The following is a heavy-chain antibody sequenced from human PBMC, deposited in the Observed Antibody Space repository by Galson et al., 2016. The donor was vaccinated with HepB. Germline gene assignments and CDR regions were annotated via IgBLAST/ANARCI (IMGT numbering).Heavy chain of an antibody. V-gene: IGHV3-15*01. CDR3: SATMIIANPDY. CDR2: IKRGTDGESA. J-gene: IGHJ4*02. CDR1: GFTFSDYD. Sequence: SLRLSCAASGFTFSDYDMNWVRQAPGKGLEWVGRIKRGTDGESADCTATAKGRFTISRDDSKNTLYLQMNSLKTEAPAVYYSSATMIIANPDYGGQGSLVTVYS. D-gene: IGHD3-22*01.